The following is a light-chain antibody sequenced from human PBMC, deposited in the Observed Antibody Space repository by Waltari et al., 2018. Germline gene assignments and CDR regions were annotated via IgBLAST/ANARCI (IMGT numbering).Light chain of an antibody. V-gene: IGLV1-44*01. J-gene: IGLJ3*02. CDR2: GNN. CDR1: SSNIGSNM. CDR3: AAWDDSLIGPV. Sequence: QSVLTQSPPPSGTPGEKVTISCSGSSSNIGSNMVNWYQQLPGTAPKLLIYGNNQRPSGVPDRFSGSKSGTSASLAISGLQSEDEADYYCAAWDDSLIGPVFGGGTKLTVL.